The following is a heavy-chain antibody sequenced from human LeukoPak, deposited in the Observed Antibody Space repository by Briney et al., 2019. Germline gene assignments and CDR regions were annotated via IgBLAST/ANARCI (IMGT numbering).Heavy chain of an antibody. V-gene: IGHV4-59*11. CDR2: IFHSGLT. CDR1: GGSISPHY. D-gene: IGHD4-17*01. Sequence: SETLSLTCTVSGGSISPHYWTWIRQTPGKGLEWIGYIFHSGLTNYSSALRSRVTLSVDTARNQLSLKLTSVTAADTAVYYCTREVSTVTFDYWGQGTLVTVSS. CDR3: TREVSTVTFDY. J-gene: IGHJ4*02.